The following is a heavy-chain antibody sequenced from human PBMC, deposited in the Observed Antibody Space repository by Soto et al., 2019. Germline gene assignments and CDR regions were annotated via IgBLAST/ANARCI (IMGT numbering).Heavy chain of an antibody. J-gene: IGHJ5*01. Sequence: ASVKVSCKASGYTFTSYGISWVRQAPGQGLEWMGWISAYNGNTNYAQKLQGRVTMTTDTSTSTAYMELRSLRSDDTAAYYCARGGVVVPAARPAFRWFVSWGQGPLVTVS. CDR3: ARGGVVVPAARPAFRWFVS. CDR2: ISAYNGNT. V-gene: IGHV1-18*01. D-gene: IGHD2-2*01. CDR1: GYTFTSYG.